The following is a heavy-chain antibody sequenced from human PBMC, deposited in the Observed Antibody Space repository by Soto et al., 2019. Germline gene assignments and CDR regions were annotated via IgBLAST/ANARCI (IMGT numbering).Heavy chain of an antibody. J-gene: IGHJ6*01. CDR1: GGTFSSYS. CDR2: SIPIFRTA. Sequence: QVQLVQSGAEVKKPGSSVKVSCKASGGTFSSYSISWVRQAPGQGLEWMGGSIPIFRTANYAQKFQGRVTITADESTSTVYMELSSLRSEDTAVYYCVRGGQHRKASYYSDMDVWGQGTTVTVSS. CDR3: VRGGQHRKASYYSDMDV. V-gene: IGHV1-69*01. D-gene: IGHD6-13*01.